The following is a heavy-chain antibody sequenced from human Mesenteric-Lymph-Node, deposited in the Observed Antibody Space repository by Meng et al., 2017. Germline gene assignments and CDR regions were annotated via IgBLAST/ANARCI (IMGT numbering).Heavy chain of an antibody. CDR1: GFTFSDY. CDR3: ARDDCTNGVCYNNWFDP. D-gene: IGHD2-8*01. Sequence: GESLKISCAASGFTFSDYMNWVRQAPGKGLEWVSSISSSSSYIYYADSVKGRFTISRDNAKNSLYLQMNSLRAEDTAVYYCARDDCTNGVCYNNWFDPWGQGTLVTVSS. J-gene: IGHJ5*02. V-gene: IGHV3-21*01. CDR2: ISSSSSYI.